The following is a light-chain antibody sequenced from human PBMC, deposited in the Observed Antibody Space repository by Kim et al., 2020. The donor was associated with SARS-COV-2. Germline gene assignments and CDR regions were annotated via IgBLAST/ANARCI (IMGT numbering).Light chain of an antibody. CDR1: QSVASY. CDR2: DAS. V-gene: IGKV3-11*01. J-gene: IGKJ5*01. Sequence: ATRTLSQGERATRSCRASQSVASYLAWYQQKPGQAPRLLIYDASKRATGIPARFRGSGSGTDFTLTIGTREPEDSAVYYCQQRGNFGQGTRLEIK. CDR3: QQRGN.